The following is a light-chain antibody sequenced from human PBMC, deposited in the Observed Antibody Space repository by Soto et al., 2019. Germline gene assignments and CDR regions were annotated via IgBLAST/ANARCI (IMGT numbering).Light chain of an antibody. Sequence: DIQMTQSPSSLSAAVGDRVTITCRASQGMIEYLAWYQQKPGKAPKLLIYAASTLQSGVPSRFSGSGSGPDFTLTIISLQPEDVATYYCQKYNSAPHTFGQGTKVEI. CDR1: QGMIEY. J-gene: IGKJ1*01. CDR3: QKYNSAPHT. CDR2: AAS. V-gene: IGKV1-27*01.